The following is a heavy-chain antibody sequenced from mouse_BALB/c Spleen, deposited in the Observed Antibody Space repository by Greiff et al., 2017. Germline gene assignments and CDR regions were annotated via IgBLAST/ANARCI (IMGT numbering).Heavy chain of an antibody. Sequence: EVKLMESGAELVKPGASVKLSCTASGFNIKDTYMHWVKQRPEQGLEWIGRIDPANGNTKYDPKFQGKATITADTSSNTAYLQLSSLTSEDTAVYYCARGHIYYRYDPYAMDYWGQGTSVTVSS. V-gene: IGHV14-3*02. J-gene: IGHJ4*01. CDR1: GFNIKDTY. D-gene: IGHD2-14*01. CDR2: IDPANGNT. CDR3: ARGHIYYRYDPYAMDY.